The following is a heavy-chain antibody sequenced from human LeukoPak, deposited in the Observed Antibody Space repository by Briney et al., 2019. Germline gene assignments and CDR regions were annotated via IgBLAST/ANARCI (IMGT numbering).Heavy chain of an antibody. CDR2: INHSGST. D-gene: IGHD3-10*01. Sequence: SETLSLTCAVYGGSFSGYYWSWIRQPPGKGLEWIGEINHSGSTNYNPSLTSRVTISVDTSKNQFSLKLSSVTAADTAVYYCARGYGGGYWGQGTLVTVSS. V-gene: IGHV4-34*01. CDR3: ARGYGGGY. CDR1: GGSFSGYY. J-gene: IGHJ4*02.